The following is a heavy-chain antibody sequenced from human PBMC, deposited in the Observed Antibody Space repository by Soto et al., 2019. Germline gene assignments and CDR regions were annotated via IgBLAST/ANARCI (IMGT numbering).Heavy chain of an antibody. CDR1: GFTFSSYG. J-gene: IGHJ4*02. CDR3: ANRNDYGSGSYFPFDH. V-gene: IGHV3-23*01. CDR2: ISGGGGST. D-gene: IGHD3-10*01. Sequence: GGSLRLSCAASGFTFSSYGMSWVRQAPGKRLEGVSSISGGGGSTYYSDSVKGRFTISRDNSKNTLYLQVSSLRAEDTAVYYCANRNDYGSGSYFPFDHWGQGTLVTVSS.